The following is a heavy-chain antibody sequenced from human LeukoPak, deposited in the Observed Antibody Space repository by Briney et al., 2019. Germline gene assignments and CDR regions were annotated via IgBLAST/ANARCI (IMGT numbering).Heavy chain of an antibody. CDR1: GYTFTSYG. D-gene: IGHD6-19*01. CDR3: ARDLYSSGWSLADY. V-gene: IGHV1-18*01. Sequence: ASVKVSCKASGYTFTSYGISWVRQAPGQGLEWMGWISDYNGNTNYAQKLQGRVTMTTDTSTSTAYMELRSLRSDDTAVYYCARDLYSSGWSLADYWGQGTLVTVSS. J-gene: IGHJ4*02. CDR2: ISDYNGNT.